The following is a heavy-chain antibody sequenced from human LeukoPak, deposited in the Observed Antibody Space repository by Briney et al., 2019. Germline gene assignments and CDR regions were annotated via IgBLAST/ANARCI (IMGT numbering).Heavy chain of an antibody. D-gene: IGHD3-22*01. V-gene: IGHV4-59*08. Sequence: PSETLSLTCTVSGGSFSSYFWSWIRQPPGKGLEWIGHIYYSGSTNYNPSLKSRVTISVDTSKNQFSLKLSSVTAADTAVYYCARVTYYYDSSGYHYFDYWGQGTLVTVSS. J-gene: IGHJ4*02. CDR1: GGSFSSYF. CDR2: IYYSGST. CDR3: ARVTYYYDSSGYHYFDY.